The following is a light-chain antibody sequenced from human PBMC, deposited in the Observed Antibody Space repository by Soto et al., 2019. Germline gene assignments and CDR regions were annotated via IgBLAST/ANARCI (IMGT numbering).Light chain of an antibody. J-gene: IGKJ3*01. Sequence: AIQMTQYPSSLSASVGDRVTITCRASQGIRHDLDWFQQKPGKAPKLLIYAASNLQSGVPARFSGSGSGTDFTLTISSLQPEDFATYYCLQKYFYPFTFGPGTKVDIK. CDR3: LQKYFYPFT. CDR1: QGIRHD. V-gene: IGKV1-6*01. CDR2: AAS.